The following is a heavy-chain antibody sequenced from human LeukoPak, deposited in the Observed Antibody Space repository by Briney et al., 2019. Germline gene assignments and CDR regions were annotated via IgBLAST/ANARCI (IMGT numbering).Heavy chain of an antibody. CDR3: ARDTGDYVSYWYFDL. J-gene: IGHJ2*01. Sequence: SETLSLTCTVSGGSISGYYWSWIRQSPGKGLEWIGHIYYSGNTSYNPSLKSRLTISLDTSKNQFSLKMSSVTAADTAVYYCARDTGDYVSYWYFDLWGRGTLVTVSS. D-gene: IGHD4-17*01. CDR1: GGSISGYY. CDR2: IYYSGNT. V-gene: IGHV4-59*01.